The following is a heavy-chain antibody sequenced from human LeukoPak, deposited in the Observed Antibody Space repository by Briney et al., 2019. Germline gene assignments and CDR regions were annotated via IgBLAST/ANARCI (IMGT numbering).Heavy chain of an antibody. D-gene: IGHD3-22*01. Sequence: GRSLRLSCAASGFTFSSYGMHWVRQAPGKGLEWVAVIWYDGSNKYYADSVKGRFTISRDNSKNTLYLQMNSLRAEDTAVYYCARDGGYYYDSSGYYFDYWGQGTLVTVSS. J-gene: IGHJ4*02. V-gene: IGHV3-33*01. CDR1: GFTFSSYG. CDR2: IWYDGSNK. CDR3: ARDGGYYYDSSGYYFDY.